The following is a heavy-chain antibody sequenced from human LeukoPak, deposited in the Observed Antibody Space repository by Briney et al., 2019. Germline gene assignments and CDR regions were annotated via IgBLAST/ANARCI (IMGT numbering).Heavy chain of an antibody. CDR2: IYSGGST. D-gene: IGHD1-14*01. Sequence: PGGSLRLSCAASGFTFSSYAMHWVRQAPGKGLEWVSIIYSGGSTNYADSVKGRFTISRDNSKNTVYLQMNSLRAEDTAVYYCTGDVYQHWGQGILVTVPS. J-gene: IGHJ1*01. V-gene: IGHV3-53*01. CDR3: TGDVYQH. CDR1: GFTFSSYA.